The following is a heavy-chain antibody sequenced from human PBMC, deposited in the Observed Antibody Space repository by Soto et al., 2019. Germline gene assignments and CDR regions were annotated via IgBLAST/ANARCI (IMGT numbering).Heavy chain of an antibody. CDR3: AKATVGQQLGGYYYYMDV. CDR1: GFTFDDYG. CDR2: ISWNGGSI. Sequence: EVQLVESGGGLVQPGRSLRLSCAASGFTFDDYGMHWVRQAPGKGLEWVSGISWNGGSIGYADSVKGLFTISRDNAKNSLYLQMNSLRAEDTALYYCAKATVGQQLGGYYYYMDVWGTGTTVTVSS. J-gene: IGHJ6*03. D-gene: IGHD6-13*01. V-gene: IGHV3-9*01.